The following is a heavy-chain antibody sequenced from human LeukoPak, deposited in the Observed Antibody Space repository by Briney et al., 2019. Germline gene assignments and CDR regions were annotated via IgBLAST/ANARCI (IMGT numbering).Heavy chain of an antibody. CDR2: NYYSGRT. J-gene: IGHJ6*03. Sequence: SETLSLTCTVSGGSHSSYYWSWIRQPPGKGLEGMVYNYYSGRTNYHPSLKSRVTISVDTSKKHFFLKLSSVTAADTAVYYCAGVREVDYYYYMDVWGKGTTVTVSS. CDR3: AGVREVDYYYYMDV. V-gene: IGHV4-59*01. CDR1: GGSHSSYY.